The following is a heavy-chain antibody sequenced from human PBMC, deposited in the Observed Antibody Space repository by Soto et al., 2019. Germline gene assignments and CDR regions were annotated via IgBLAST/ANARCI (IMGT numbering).Heavy chain of an antibody. CDR2: IRSKANSYAT. Sequence: EVQLVESGGGLVQPGGSLKLSCAASGFTFSGSAMHWVRQASGKGLEWVGRIRSKANSYATAYAASVKGRFNISRDDSKNTAYLQMNSLKTEDTAVYYCTRQAGYFSYGSGRTMDVWGKGTTVTVSS. D-gene: IGHD3-10*01. CDR1: GFTFSGSA. V-gene: IGHV3-73*01. CDR3: TRQAGYFSYGSGRTMDV. J-gene: IGHJ6*03.